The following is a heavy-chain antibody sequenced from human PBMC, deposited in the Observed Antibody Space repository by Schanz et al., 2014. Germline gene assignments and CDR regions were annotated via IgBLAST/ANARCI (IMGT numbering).Heavy chain of an antibody. D-gene: IGHD3-3*01. J-gene: IGHJ6*02. CDR2: IWYDGSNK. CDR1: GFTFSAYG. V-gene: IGHV3-33*01. Sequence: QVQLVESGGGVVQPGRSLSLSCAASGFTFSAYGMHWVRQAPGKGLEWVAVIWYDGSNKDYADSVKGRFTISRDNSKNTLYLQMNSLRAEDTAVYYCAREGSEGRYFDFWSGYNTKYYYGMDVWGQGTTVTVSS. CDR3: AREGSEGRYFDFWSGYNTKYYYGMDV.